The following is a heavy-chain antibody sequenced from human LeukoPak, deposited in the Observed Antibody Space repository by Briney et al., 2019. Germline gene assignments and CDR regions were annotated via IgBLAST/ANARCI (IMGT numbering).Heavy chain of an antibody. V-gene: IGHV3-23*01. Sequence: PGGSLRLSCAASGFSFSSYSMSWVRQAPGKGLEWVSAISGSGDTTYYADSVKGRFTISRDNSKNTLYLQVNSLRAEDTAVYYCARDGGGPLDWGQGTLVTVSS. CDR2: ISGSGDTT. D-gene: IGHD3-10*01. CDR1: GFSFSSYS. J-gene: IGHJ4*02. CDR3: ARDGGGPLD.